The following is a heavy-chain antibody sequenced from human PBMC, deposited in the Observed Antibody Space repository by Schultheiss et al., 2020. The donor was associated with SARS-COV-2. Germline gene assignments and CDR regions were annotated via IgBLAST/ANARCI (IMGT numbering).Heavy chain of an antibody. J-gene: IGHJ6*02. CDR2: ITWDSGTT. CDR3: AREPYSSNWVYYYGMDV. Sequence: GGSLRLSCAASGFPFDDYTMHWVRQAPGKGLEWVSLITWDSGTTYYTDSVKGRFTISRDNSKNSLYLQMNSLRSEDTALYYCAREPYSSNWVYYYGMDVWGQGTTVTVSS. CDR1: GFPFDDYT. V-gene: IGHV3-43*01. D-gene: IGHD6-13*01.